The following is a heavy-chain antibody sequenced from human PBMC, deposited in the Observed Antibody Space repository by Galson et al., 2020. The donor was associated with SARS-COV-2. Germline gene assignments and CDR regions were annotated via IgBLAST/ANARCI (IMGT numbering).Heavy chain of an antibody. CDR3: ASRKGDYLSDAFDS. J-gene: IGHJ3*02. V-gene: IGHV4-38-2*01. D-gene: IGHD4-17*01. CDR1: GYSTSSGHL. CDR2: VHPGGST. Sequence: SETLSLTCAVTGYSTSSGHLWGWIRQPPGTGLVWIGSVHPGGSTYYNPSLKSRTSISLDPSKNQFSLRLSSVTAADTAIYYCASRKGDYLSDAFDSWGQGTVVTVSS.